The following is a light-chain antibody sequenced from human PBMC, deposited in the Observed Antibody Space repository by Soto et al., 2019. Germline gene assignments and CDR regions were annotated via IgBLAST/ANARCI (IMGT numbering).Light chain of an antibody. CDR1: QTVYNRF. J-gene: IGKJ1*01. CDR3: QQFDQSTTT. Sequence: EVVLTQSPGTLSLSPGDRATLSCRASQTVYNRFLAWYQQRPGQAPRLLIHGATRAAGIPASFSCRGSGTDFTLTISGLAPEEFALYYCQQFDQSTTTFGQGTKLEIK. V-gene: IGKV3-20*01. CDR2: GA.